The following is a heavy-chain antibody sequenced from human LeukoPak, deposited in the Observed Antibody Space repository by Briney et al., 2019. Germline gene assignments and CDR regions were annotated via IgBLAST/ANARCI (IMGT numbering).Heavy chain of an antibody. CDR2: IYYSGST. V-gene: IGHV4-59*08. CDR3: ARYYYGMDV. CDR1: GGSISSYY. Sequence: SETLSLTCTVSGGSISSYYWSWIRQPPGKGLEWIGHIYYSGSTNYNPSLKSRVTISVDTSKNQFSLKLSSVTAADTAVYYCARYYYGMDVWGQGTTVTVSS. J-gene: IGHJ6*02.